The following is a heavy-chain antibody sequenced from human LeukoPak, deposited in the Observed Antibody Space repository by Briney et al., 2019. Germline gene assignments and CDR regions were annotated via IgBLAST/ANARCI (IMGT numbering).Heavy chain of an antibody. D-gene: IGHD3-22*01. CDR1: GYTFTGYY. J-gene: IGHJ4*02. CDR2: INPNSGGT. V-gene: IGHV1-2*02. Sequence: ASVKVSCKAPGYTFTGYYMHWVRQAPGQGLEWMGWINPNSGGTNYAQKFQGRVTMTRDTSISTAYMELSRLRSDDTAVYYCARDEVHYYDSSGYHSWYFDYWGQGTLVTVSS. CDR3: ARDEVHYYDSSGYHSWYFDY.